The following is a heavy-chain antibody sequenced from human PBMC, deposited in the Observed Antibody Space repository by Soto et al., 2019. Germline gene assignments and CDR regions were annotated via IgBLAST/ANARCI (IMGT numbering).Heavy chain of an antibody. CDR3: ARHPSGLTMVRGVMRKDYYMDV. J-gene: IGHJ6*03. Sequence: QLQLQESGPGLVKPSETLSLTCTVSGGSISSSSYYWGWIRQPPGKGLEWIGSIYYSGSTYYNPSLKSRVTISVDTSKNQFSLKLSSVTAADTAVYYCARHPSGLTMVRGVMRKDYYMDVWGKGTTVTVSS. CDR2: IYYSGST. CDR1: GGSISSSSYY. D-gene: IGHD3-10*01. V-gene: IGHV4-39*01.